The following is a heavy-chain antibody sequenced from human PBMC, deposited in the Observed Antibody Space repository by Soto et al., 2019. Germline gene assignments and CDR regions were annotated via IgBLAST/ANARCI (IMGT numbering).Heavy chain of an antibody. Sequence: EVQLVESGGGLVKPGGSLRLSCAASGFTFSSYSMNWVRQAPGKGLEWVSSISSSSSYIYYADSVKGRFTISRDNAKNSLYLQMNSLRAEDTAVYYCARGELRYFDWLVDMGAFDIWGQGTMVTVSS. CDR1: GFTFSSYS. V-gene: IGHV3-21*01. CDR2: ISSSSSYI. J-gene: IGHJ3*02. CDR3: ARGELRYFDWLVDMGAFDI. D-gene: IGHD3-9*01.